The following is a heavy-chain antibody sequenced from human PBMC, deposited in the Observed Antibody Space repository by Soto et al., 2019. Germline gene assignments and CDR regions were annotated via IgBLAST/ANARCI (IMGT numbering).Heavy chain of an antibody. V-gene: IGHV1-69*01. CDR2: IIPIFGTA. D-gene: IGHD3-22*01. J-gene: IGHJ4*02. CDR1: GGTFSRHA. CDR3: ARGWGYDSNDYYYAY. Sequence: QVQLVQSGAEVRKPGSSVKVSCKASGGTFSRHAISWVRQAPGQGLEWMGGIIPIFGTANHAQKFQGRVTILADESTSTVYMELSSLRSEHTAMYYCARGWGYDSNDYYYAYWGQGTLVIVSS.